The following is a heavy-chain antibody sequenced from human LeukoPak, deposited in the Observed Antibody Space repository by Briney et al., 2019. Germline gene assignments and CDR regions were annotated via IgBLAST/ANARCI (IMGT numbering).Heavy chain of an antibody. D-gene: IGHD3-10*01. V-gene: IGHV4-59*01. CDR3: ARGFGSGSYYKRYYFDY. J-gene: IGHJ4*02. Sequence: SETLSLTCTVSGGSISSYYWSWIRQPPGKGLEWIGYIYDSGSTNYNPSLKSRVTISVDTSKNQFSLKLSSVTAADTAVYYCARGFGSGSYYKRYYFDYWGQGTLVTVSS. CDR1: GGSISSYY. CDR2: IYDSGST.